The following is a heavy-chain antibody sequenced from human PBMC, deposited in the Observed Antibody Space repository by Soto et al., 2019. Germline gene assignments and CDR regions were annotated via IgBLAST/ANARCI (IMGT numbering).Heavy chain of an antibody. CDR1: GYTFTSYG. CDR2: ISAYNGNT. J-gene: IGHJ4*02. V-gene: IGHV1-18*01. D-gene: IGHD3-10*01. CDR3: ARDLGFADGNSFDY. Sequence: EASVKVSCKASGYTFTSYGISWVRQAPGQGLEWMGWISAYNGNTNYAQKLQGRVTMTTDTSTSTAYMELRSLRSDDTAVYYCARDLGFADGNSFDYWGQGTLVTVSS.